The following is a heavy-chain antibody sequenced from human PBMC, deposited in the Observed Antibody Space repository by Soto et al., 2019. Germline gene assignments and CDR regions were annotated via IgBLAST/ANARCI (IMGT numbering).Heavy chain of an antibody. CDR3: ARDSYGMDV. CDR1: GFTFRNYA. J-gene: IGHJ6*02. D-gene: IGHD2-21*01. V-gene: IGHV3-30-3*01. Sequence: PGGSLRLSCAASGFTFRNYAMHWVRQAPGKGLEWVAVISYDGNNKYYADTVKGRLTISRDNSKNTLFLQMNSLRPEDTAVYYCARDSYGMDVWGQGTTVTVSS. CDR2: ISYDGNNK.